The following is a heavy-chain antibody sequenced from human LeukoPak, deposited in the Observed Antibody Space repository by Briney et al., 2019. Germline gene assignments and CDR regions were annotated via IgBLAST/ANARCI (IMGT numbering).Heavy chain of an antibody. D-gene: IGHD6-13*01. J-gene: IGHJ5*02. CDR1: GGSISSYY. Sequence: SETLSLTCTVSGGSISSYYWSWIRQPPGKGLEWIGYIYYSGSTNYNPSLKSRLTISVDTSKNQFSLKLSSVTAADTAVYYCASYWGSSWHYGFDPWGQGTLVTVSS. CDR3: ASYWGSSWHYGFDP. V-gene: IGHV4-59*01. CDR2: IYYSGST.